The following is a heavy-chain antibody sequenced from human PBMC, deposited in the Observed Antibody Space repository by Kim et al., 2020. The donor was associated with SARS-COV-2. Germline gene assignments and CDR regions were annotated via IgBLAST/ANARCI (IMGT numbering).Heavy chain of an antibody. V-gene: IGHV3-7*01. CDR1: GFTFSSYW. J-gene: IGHJ4*02. CDR2: IKQDGSEK. Sequence: GGSLRLSCAASGFTFSSYWMTWVRQAPGKGLEWVATIKQDGSEKYYGDSVKGRFTISRDNAKNSLFLQMNSLRAEDTAIYYCATIGACSFGGQGALVTVSS. CDR3: ATIGACSF. D-gene: IGHD3-16*01.